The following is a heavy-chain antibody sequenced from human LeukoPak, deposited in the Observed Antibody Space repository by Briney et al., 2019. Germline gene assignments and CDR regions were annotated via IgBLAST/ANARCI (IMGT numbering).Heavy chain of an antibody. CDR2: VSGSGVST. J-gene: IGHJ6*03. Sequence: PGGSLRLSCAASGFTFSSYTFSTYAISWVRQAPGKGLEWVSAVSGSGVSTYYADSVKGRFTISRDNSKNTLYLQMNGLRAEDTAVYYCAKGVEDSGIYYYYYMDVWGKGTTVTVSS. CDR3: AKGVEDSGIYYYYYMDV. V-gene: IGHV3-23*01. D-gene: IGHD2-15*01. CDR1: GFTFSSYTFSTYA.